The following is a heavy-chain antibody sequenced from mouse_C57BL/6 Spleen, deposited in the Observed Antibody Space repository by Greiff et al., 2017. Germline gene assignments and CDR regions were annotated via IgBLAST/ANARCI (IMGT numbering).Heavy chain of an antibody. V-gene: IGHV5-16*01. CDR2: INYDGSST. CDR3: ARDCYDGYRGYCDY. CDR1: GFTFSDYY. D-gene: IGHD2-3*01. Sequence: EVKLMESEGGLVQPGSSMKLSCTASGFTFSDYYLAWVRQVPEKGIGWVANINYDGSSTYYLDSLMSRFIISRDNAKNILYLQMSSLKSEDTATYYCARDCYDGYRGYCDYWGQGTTLTVSS. J-gene: IGHJ2*01.